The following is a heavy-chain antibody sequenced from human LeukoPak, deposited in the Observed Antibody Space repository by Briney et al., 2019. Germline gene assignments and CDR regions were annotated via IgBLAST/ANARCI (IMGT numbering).Heavy chain of an antibody. CDR2: IWYDGSNK. D-gene: IGHD3-3*01. J-gene: IGHJ4*02. V-gene: IGHV3-33*01. CDR3: ARSWLPWYDFWSGYLDYFDY. CDR1: GFTFSSYG. Sequence: GGSLRLSCAASGFTFSSYGMHWVRQAPGKGLEWVAVIWYDGSNKYYADSVKGRFTISRDNSKNTLYLQMNSLRAEDTAVYYCARSWLPWYDFWSGYLDYFDYWGQGTLVTVSS.